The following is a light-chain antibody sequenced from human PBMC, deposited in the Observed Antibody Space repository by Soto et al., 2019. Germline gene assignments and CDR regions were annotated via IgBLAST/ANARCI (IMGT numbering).Light chain of an antibody. V-gene: IGLV2-23*01. Sequence: QSALTQPASVSGSPGQSITISCTGTSIDVGSYNLVSWYQQHPGEAPKLMMYEGTKRPSGVSNRFSGSKSGNTASLTISGRQAEDEADYYCCSYAGSTTWVFGGGTKLTVL. CDR2: EGT. CDR3: CSYAGSTTWV. CDR1: SIDVGSYNL. J-gene: IGLJ3*02.